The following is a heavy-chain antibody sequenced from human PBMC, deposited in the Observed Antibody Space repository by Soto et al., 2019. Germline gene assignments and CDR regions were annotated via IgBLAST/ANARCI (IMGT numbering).Heavy chain of an antibody. V-gene: IGHV3-33*01. CDR3: AREAPGIVVVVAATDQYYFDY. CDR2: IWYDGSNK. J-gene: IGHJ4*02. CDR1: GFTFSSYG. Sequence: GGSLRLSCAASGFTFSSYGMHWVRQAPCKGLEWVAVIWYDGSNKYYADSVKGRFTISRDNSKNTLYLQMNSLRAEDTAVYYCAREAPGIVVVVAATDQYYFDYWGQGTLVTVSS. D-gene: IGHD2-15*01.